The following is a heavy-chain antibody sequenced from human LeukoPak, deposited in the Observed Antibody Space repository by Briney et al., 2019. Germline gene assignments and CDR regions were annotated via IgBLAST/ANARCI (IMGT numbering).Heavy chain of an antibody. J-gene: IGHJ1*01. CDR3: ARGVGYYDSSNFQH. Sequence: ETLSLTCTVSGGSISSYYWSWIRQPPGKGLEWIGYIYYSGSTNYNPSLKSRVTISVDTSKNQFSLKLSSVTAADTAVYYCARGVGYYDSSNFQHWGQGTLVTVSS. D-gene: IGHD3-22*01. CDR2: IYYSGST. CDR1: GGSISSYY. V-gene: IGHV4-59*08.